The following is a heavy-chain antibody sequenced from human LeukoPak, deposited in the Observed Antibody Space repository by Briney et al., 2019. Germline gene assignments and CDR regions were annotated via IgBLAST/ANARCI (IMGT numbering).Heavy chain of an antibody. D-gene: IGHD6-13*01. CDR3: ARGRRYSSSWYGYYFDY. Sequence: SETLSLTCTVSGYSISSGYYWGWIRQPPGKGLEWIGSIYHSGSTYYNSSLKSRVTISVDTSKNQFSLKLSSVTAADTAVYYCARGRRYSSSWYGYYFDYWGQGTLVTVSS. CDR2: IYHSGST. J-gene: IGHJ4*02. CDR1: GYSISSGYY. V-gene: IGHV4-38-2*02.